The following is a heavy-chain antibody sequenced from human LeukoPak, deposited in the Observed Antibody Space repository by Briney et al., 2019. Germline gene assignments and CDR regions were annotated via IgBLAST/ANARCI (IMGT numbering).Heavy chain of an antibody. J-gene: IGHJ4*02. D-gene: IGHD3-10*01. CDR3: AREGLYGSGSHFPGF. V-gene: IGHV1-69*04. Sequence: ASVKVSCKASGGTFSSYAISWVRQAPGHGLEWMGRIIPILGIANYAQKFQGRVTITADKSTSTAYMELSSLRSDDTAVYYCAREGLYGSGSHFPGFWGQGTLVTVSS. CDR2: IIPILGIA. CDR1: GGTFSSYA.